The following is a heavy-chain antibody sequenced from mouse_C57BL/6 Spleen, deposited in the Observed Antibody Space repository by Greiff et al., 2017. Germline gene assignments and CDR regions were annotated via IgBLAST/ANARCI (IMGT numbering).Heavy chain of an antibody. D-gene: IGHD4-1*01. Sequence: QVQLQQPGAELVKPGASVKLSCKASGYTFTSYWMHWVKQRPGHGLEWIGMIHPNSGSTNYNEKFKSKATLTVDKSSSTAYMQLSSLTSEDSAVYYCARNWDRGYFDYWGQGTTLTVSS. V-gene: IGHV1-64*01. CDR2: IHPNSGST. CDR3: ARNWDRGYFDY. CDR1: GYTFTSYW. J-gene: IGHJ2*01.